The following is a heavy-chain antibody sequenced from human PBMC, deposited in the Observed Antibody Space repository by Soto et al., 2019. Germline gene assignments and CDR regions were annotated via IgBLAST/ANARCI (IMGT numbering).Heavy chain of an antibody. J-gene: IGHJ4*02. Sequence: QVQLQQWGAGLLKPSETLSLTCAVYGGSFSGYYWSWIRQPPGKGLEWIGEINHSGSTNYNPSLKIRVTISVDTSKNPFSLKLSSVTAADTAVYYCARKEVGLPPPIVATRGYFDYWGQGTLVTVSS. CDR1: GGSFSGYY. V-gene: IGHV4-34*01. CDR3: ARKEVGLPPPIVATRGYFDY. D-gene: IGHD5-12*01. CDR2: INHSGST.